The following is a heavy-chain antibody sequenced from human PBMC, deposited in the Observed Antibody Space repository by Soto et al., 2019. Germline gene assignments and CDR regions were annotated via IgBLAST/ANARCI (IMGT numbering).Heavy chain of an antibody. J-gene: IGHJ4*01. D-gene: IGHD4-17*01. Sequence: QITLKESGPTLVRPAQTLTLTCDFSGFSLSTYHMGVAWIRQPPGKALEWLALLYWDDDKRYSPSLKDRLAISKHTSNNQVVLTITNIDPGDSATYFCAHAGDYDLLTFDHWGPGTLVTVSS. CDR1: GFSLSTYHMG. CDR3: AHAGDYDLLTFDH. V-gene: IGHV2-5*02. CDR2: LYWDDDK.